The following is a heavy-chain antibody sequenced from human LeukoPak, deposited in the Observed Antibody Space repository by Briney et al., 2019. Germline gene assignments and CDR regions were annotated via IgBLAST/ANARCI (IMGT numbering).Heavy chain of an antibody. CDR1: GYTFTGYY. J-gene: IGHJ4*02. Sequence: ASVKVSCKASGYTFTGYYMHRVRQAPGQGLEWMGWINPNSGGTNYAQKFQGRVTMTRDTSISTAYMELSRLRSDDTAVYYCAREVEYSSSPDYWGQGTLVTVSS. CDR2: INPNSGGT. D-gene: IGHD6-6*01. V-gene: IGHV1-2*02. CDR3: AREVEYSSSPDY.